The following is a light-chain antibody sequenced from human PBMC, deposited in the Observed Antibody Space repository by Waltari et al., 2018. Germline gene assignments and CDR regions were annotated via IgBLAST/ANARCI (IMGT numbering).Light chain of an antibody. Sequence: DIQMTQSTSTLSASVGDRVTITCRASQSINSWLAWYQQKPGKAPKVLIFDASSLESGVPSRFSDRRTRTEFTLTISSLQPDDYATYYCQQYKSYSYTFGQGTKLEIK. CDR1: QSINSW. CDR2: DAS. J-gene: IGKJ2*01. V-gene: IGKV1-5*01. CDR3: QQYKSYSYT.